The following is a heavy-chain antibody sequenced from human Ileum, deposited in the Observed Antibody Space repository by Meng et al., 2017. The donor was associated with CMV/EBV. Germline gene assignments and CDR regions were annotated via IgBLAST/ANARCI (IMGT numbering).Heavy chain of an antibody. CDR1: GFTFDTCW. V-gene: IGHV3-7*01. J-gene: IGHJ6*02. CDR3: ARDQVSSSWYPYYYYYGMDV. CDR2: IKQDGSEK. D-gene: IGHD6-13*01. Sequence: GESLKISCAASGFTFDTCWMTWVRQAPGKGLEWVANIKQDGSEKYYVDSVKGRFTISRDNAKNSLYLQMNSLRAEDTAVYYCARDQVSSSWYPYYYYYGMDVWGQGNRVTGYS.